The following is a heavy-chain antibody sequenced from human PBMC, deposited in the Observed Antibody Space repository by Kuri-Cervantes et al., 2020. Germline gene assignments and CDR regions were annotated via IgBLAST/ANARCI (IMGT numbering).Heavy chain of an antibody. D-gene: IGHD1-20*01. CDR3: ARGYNWNDRGYYFDY. Sequence: GSLRPSCAVSGGSISSSNWWSWVRQPPGKGLEWIGEIYQSGSTNYNPSLKSRVTISVDKSKNQFSLKPSSVTAADTAVYYCARGYNWNDRGYYFDYWGQGTLVTVSS. CDR1: GGSISSSNW. J-gene: IGHJ4*02. V-gene: IGHV4-4*02. CDR2: IYQSGST.